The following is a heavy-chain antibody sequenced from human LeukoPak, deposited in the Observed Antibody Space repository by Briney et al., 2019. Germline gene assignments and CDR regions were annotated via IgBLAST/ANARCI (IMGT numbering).Heavy chain of an antibody. CDR2: MISSGRTI. V-gene: IGHV3-11*01. Sequence: GGSLRLSCAASGFTFTDYYMSWIRQAPGKGLEWVSFMISSGRTIYYADSVKGRFTISRDNAKSTLHLQMNSLKVEDTAVYYCARTYGSGSYCDFWGQGTLVTVSS. D-gene: IGHD3-10*01. J-gene: IGHJ5*01. CDR3: ARTYGSGSYCDF. CDR1: GFTFTDYY.